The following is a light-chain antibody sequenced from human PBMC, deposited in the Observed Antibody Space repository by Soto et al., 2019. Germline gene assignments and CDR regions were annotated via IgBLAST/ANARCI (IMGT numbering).Light chain of an antibody. CDR2: GAS. CDR3: QKYNNWPRVT. J-gene: IGKJ5*01. V-gene: IGKV3D-15*01. CDR1: QSVSNN. Sequence: EIVLTQSPGTLSLSPGEGATLSCRASQSVSNNYLAWYQQKPGQAPRLLIYGASNRATGIPDRFSGSGSGTEFTLTISSLQSEDFAVYYCQKYNNWPRVTFGQGTRLEIK.